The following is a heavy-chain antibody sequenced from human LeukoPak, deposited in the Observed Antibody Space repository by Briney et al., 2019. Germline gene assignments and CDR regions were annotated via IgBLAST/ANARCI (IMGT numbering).Heavy chain of an antibody. V-gene: IGHV3-7*03. J-gene: IGHJ4*02. Sequence: GGSLRLSCAASGFTFSNYWMTWVRQAPGKGLEWVANIRQDGSGTYYVDSVKGRFTISRDNAKNSLYLQMNSLRAEDTALYYCAKGESGSYYSAAVNWGQGTLVTVSS. CDR2: IRQDGSGT. CDR1: GFTFSNYW. CDR3: AKGESGSYYSAAVN. D-gene: IGHD1-26*01.